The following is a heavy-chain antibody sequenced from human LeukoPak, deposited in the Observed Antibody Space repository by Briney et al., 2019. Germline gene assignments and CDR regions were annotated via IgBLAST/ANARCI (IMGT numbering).Heavy chain of an antibody. D-gene: IGHD3-10*01. CDR1: GYTFTGYY. J-gene: IGHJ4*02. CDR3: ARDERSGPYYFDN. Sequence: ASVKVSCKASGYTFTGYYMHWVRQAPGQGLEWMGWINPNSGGTNYAQKFQGRVTMTRDTSISTAYMELSRLRSDDTAVYYCARDERSGPYYFDNWGQGTLVTVSS. CDR2: INPNSGGT. V-gene: IGHV1-2*02.